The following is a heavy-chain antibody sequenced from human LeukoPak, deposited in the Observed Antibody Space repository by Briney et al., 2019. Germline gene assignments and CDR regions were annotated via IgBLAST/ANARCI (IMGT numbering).Heavy chain of an antibody. Sequence: PGGSLRLSCAASGFTVSSNYMSWVRQAPGKGLEWVSVIYSGGSTYYADSVKGRFTISRDNSKNTLYLQMNSLRAEDTAVYYCARDSPYFGEGAFDIWGQGTMVTVSS. CDR1: GFTVSSNY. D-gene: IGHD3-10*01. CDR2: IYSGGST. CDR3: ARDSPYFGEGAFDI. J-gene: IGHJ3*02. V-gene: IGHV3-53*01.